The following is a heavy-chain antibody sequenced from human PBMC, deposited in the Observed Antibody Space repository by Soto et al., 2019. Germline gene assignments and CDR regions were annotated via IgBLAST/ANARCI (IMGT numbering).Heavy chain of an antibody. CDR3: AKDWAHEYINYEASLDC. CDR1: GFTFSTYA. D-gene: IGHD4-4*01. Sequence: GGSLRLSCAASGFTFSTYAMSWVRQAPGKGLEWVSAISGSNGRIYYADSVKGRFTISRDNSKNTLYLEMNSLSAEDTALYYCAKDWAHEYINYEASLDCWSQGTLVTVSS. J-gene: IGHJ4*02. V-gene: IGHV3-23*01. CDR2: ISGSNGRI.